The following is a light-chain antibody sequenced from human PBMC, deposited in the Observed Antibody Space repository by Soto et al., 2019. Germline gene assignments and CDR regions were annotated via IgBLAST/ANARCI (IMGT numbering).Light chain of an antibody. J-gene: IGKJ1*01. CDR1: QSVSSY. CDR3: QQYNDWPRT. Sequence: EIVLTQSPVTLSLSPGERATLSCRASQSVSSYLAWYQQKPGQAPRLLIYDASNRATGIPARFSGGGSGTEFTLTISSLQSEDFAVYYCQQYNDWPRTFGQGTKVDIK. CDR2: DAS. V-gene: IGKV3-11*01.